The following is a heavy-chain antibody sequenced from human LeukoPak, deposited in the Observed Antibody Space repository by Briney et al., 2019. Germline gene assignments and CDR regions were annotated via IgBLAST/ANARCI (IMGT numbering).Heavy chain of an antibody. D-gene: IGHD3-16*01. J-gene: IGHJ4*02. V-gene: IGHV3-30*18. CDR2: ISYDGSNK. Sequence: QAGGSLRLSCAASGFTFSSYGMHWVRQAPGKGLEWVAVISYDGSNKYYADSVKGRFTISRDNSKNTLYLQMNSLRAEDTAVYYCAKPAEEVFRLGYYFDYWGQGTLVTVSS. CDR1: GFTFSSYG. CDR3: AKPAEEVFRLGYYFDY.